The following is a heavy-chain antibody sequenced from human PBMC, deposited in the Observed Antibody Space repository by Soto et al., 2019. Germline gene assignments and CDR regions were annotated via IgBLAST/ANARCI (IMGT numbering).Heavy chain of an antibody. V-gene: IGHV3-9*01. CDR3: AKDMGRAVAGSGGVEY. Sequence: SLRLSCAASGFTFGDYAMHWVRQAPGKGLEWVSGIRWNSGIIGYADSVKGRFTISRDNARNSLYLQMNSLRAEDTALYYCAKDMGRAVAGSGGVEYWGQGTLVTVSS. J-gene: IGHJ4*02. CDR1: GFTFGDYA. D-gene: IGHD6-19*01. CDR2: IRWNSGII.